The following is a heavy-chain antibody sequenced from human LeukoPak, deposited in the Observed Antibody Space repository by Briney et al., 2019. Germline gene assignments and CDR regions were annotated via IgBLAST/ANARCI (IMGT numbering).Heavy chain of an antibody. J-gene: IGHJ5*02. CDR1: GGAITNYY. CDR2: MYYSGST. Sequence: PSETLSLTCTVSGGAITNYYWSWIRQPPGKGLEWIGYMYYSGSTNYNPSLKSRVTMSVDTSNNQISLKMTSLTAADTAVYYCARELYSSSWPAYNWFDPWGQGTLVTVSS. CDR3: ARELYSSSWPAYNWFDP. V-gene: IGHV4-59*01. D-gene: IGHD6-13*01.